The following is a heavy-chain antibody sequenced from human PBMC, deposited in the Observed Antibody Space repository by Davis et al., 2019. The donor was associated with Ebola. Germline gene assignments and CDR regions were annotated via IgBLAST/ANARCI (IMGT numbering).Heavy chain of an antibody. CDR3: ASPNYEWEPTLNYYYGMDV. D-gene: IGHD1-26*01. J-gene: IGHJ6*02. Sequence: GESLKISCAASGFTVSSNYMSWVRQAPGKGLEWVSVIYSGGSTYYADSVKGRFTISRDNSKNTLYLQMNSLRAEDTAVYYCASPNYEWEPTLNYYYGMDVWGQGTTVTVSS. CDR1: GFTVSSNY. CDR2: IYSGGST. V-gene: IGHV3-66*01.